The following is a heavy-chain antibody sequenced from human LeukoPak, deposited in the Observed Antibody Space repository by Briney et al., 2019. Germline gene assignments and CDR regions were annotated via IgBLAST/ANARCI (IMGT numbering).Heavy chain of an antibody. CDR3: ASEHYSNYDLGSTFYFDY. Sequence: PGGSLRLSCAASGFTFSSYAMSWVRQAPGKGLEWASAISGSGGSTYYADSVKGRFTISRDNSKNTLYLQMNSLRAEDTAVYYCASEHYSNYDLGSTFYFDYWGQGTLVTVSS. D-gene: IGHD4-11*01. J-gene: IGHJ4*02. CDR1: GFTFSSYA. V-gene: IGHV3-23*01. CDR2: ISGSGGST.